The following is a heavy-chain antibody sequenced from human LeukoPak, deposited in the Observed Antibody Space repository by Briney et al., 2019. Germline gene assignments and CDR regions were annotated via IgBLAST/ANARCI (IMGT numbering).Heavy chain of an antibody. D-gene: IGHD6-6*01. CDR2: IIPILGIA. CDR3: AREVQLAVNGNVAFDI. V-gene: IGHV1-69*04. J-gene: IGHJ3*02. Sequence: SVKVSCKASGGTFSSYAISWVRQAPGQGLEWMGRIIPILGIANYAQKFQGRVTITADKSTSTAYMELSSLRSEDTAVYYCAREVQLAVNGNVAFDIWGQGTMVTVSS. CDR1: GGTFSSYA.